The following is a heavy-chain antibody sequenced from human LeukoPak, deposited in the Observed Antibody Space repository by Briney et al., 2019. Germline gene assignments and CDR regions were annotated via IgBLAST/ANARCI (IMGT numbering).Heavy chain of an antibody. D-gene: IGHD3-10*01. CDR3: VRDGGRLNFGNGASFDY. CDR1: GFTFSNYG. Sequence: PGGSLRLSCAASGFTFSNYGMHWVRRAPGKGLEWVTFIRYDGSNKYYADSVKGRFTISRDNAKNTLYLQMNSLRAEDTAMYYCVRDGGRLNFGNGASFDYWGQGTLVTVSS. CDR2: IRYDGSNK. V-gene: IGHV3-30*02. J-gene: IGHJ4*02.